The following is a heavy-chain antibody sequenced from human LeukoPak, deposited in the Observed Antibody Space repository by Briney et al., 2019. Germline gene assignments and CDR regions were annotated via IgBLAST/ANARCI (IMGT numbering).Heavy chain of an antibody. CDR2: IYYSGST. Sequence: SETLSLTCTVSGGSISSSSYYWGWIRQPPGKGLEWIGSIYYSGSTYYNPSLKSRVTISVDTSKNQFSLKLSSVTAADTAVYYCARHWLGIQDFDYWGQGTLVTVSS. D-gene: IGHD6-19*01. J-gene: IGHJ4*02. CDR1: GGSISSSSYY. V-gene: IGHV4-39*01. CDR3: ARHWLGIQDFDY.